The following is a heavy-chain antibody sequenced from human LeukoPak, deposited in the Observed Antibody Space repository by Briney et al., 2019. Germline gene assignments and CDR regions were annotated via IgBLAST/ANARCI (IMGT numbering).Heavy chain of an antibody. D-gene: IGHD5-18*01. CDR3: ARDARGYSYGHYYYYYMDV. Sequence: ASVKVSCKASGYAFTGYYMHWVRQAPGQGLEWMGWINPNSGGTNYAQKFQGRVTMTRDTSISTAYMELSRLRSDDTAVYYCARDARGYSYGHYYYYYMDVWGKGTTVTVSS. J-gene: IGHJ6*03. CDR1: GYAFTGYY. CDR2: INPNSGGT. V-gene: IGHV1-2*02.